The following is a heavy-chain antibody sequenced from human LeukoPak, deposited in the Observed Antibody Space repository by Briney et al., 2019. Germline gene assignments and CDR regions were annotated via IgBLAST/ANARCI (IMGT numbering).Heavy chain of an antibody. CDR1: GGSISSYY. CDR2: IYTSGGT. Sequence: PAETLSLTCTVSGGSISSYYWSWIRQPAGKGLEWIGRIYTSGGTNYNPSLKSRVTMSVDTSKNQFSLKLSSVTAADTAVYYCARVAVAGVGYYYYYYMDVWGKGTTVTVSS. V-gene: IGHV4-4*07. J-gene: IGHJ6*03. CDR3: ARVAVAGVGYYYYYYMDV. D-gene: IGHD6-19*01.